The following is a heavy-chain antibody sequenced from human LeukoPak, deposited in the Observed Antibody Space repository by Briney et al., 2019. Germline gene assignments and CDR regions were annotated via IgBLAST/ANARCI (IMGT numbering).Heavy chain of an antibody. CDR1: GYNFTTYW. D-gene: IGHD5-24*01. J-gene: IGHJ4*02. CDR3: ARHGDGYKH. CDR2: IYPGNSNT. Sequence: HGESLRISCKGSGYNFTTYWISWVRLMPGKGLEWMGIIYPGNSNTRYSPSFQGQVTISADKSISTTYLQWSSLKASDSAMYYCARHGDGYKHWGQGTLVAVSS. V-gene: IGHV5-51*01.